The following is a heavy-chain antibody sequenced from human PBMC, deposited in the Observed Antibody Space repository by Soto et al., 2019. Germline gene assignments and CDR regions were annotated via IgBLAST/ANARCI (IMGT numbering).Heavy chain of an antibody. CDR1: GGTFSSYA. CDR3: AREEGYYYEPGAWFDP. D-gene: IGHD3-22*01. Sequence: QVQLVHSGAEVKKPGSSVKVSCKASGGTFSSYAISWVRQAPGQGLEWMGGIIPICGTANYAQKFQGRVTITADESTGTAYMELSSLRSDDTAVYYCAREEGYYYEPGAWFDPWGQGTLVTVCS. V-gene: IGHV1-69*01. J-gene: IGHJ5*02. CDR2: IIPICGTA.